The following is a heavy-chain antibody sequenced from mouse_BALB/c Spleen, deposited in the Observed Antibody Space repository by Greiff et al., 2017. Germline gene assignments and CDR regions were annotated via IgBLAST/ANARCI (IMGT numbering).Heavy chain of an antibody. Sequence: VKLQESGPDLVAPSQSLSITCTVSGFSLTSYGVHWVRQPPGKGLEWLVVIWSDGSTTYNSALKSRLSISKDNSKSQVFLKMNSLQTDDTAMYYCARHNIYDGYYDYAMDYWGQGTSVTVSS. CDR2: IWSDGST. D-gene: IGHD2-3*01. J-gene: IGHJ4*01. CDR1: GFSLTSYG. V-gene: IGHV2-6-2*01. CDR3: ARHNIYDGYYDYAMDY.